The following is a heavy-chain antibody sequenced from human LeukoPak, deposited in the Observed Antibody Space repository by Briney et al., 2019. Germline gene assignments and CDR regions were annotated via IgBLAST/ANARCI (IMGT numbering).Heavy chain of an antibody. CDR3: ASTDAYSHPGDI. CDR2: IYQSGTT. D-gene: IGHD1-26*01. J-gene: IGHJ3*02. CDR1: GASISGGGYY. V-gene: IGHV4-30-2*01. Sequence: KPSETLSLTCTVSGASISGGGYYWSWIRHPPGQGLEWIGYIYQSGTTYYNPSLKSRVTISVDRPKNQFSLKLSSVTAADTAVYYCASTDAYSHPGDIWGQGTMVTVSS.